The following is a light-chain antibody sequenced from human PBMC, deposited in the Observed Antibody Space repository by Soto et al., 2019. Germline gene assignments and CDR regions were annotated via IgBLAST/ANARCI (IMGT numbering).Light chain of an antibody. CDR2: EVT. Sequence: QSALTQPASVSGSPGQAITISCTGSSSDIGAYNYVSWHQQHPGKVPKLMISEVTNRPSGVSNRFSGSKSGNTASLTISGLQAEDEADYFCTSYTTSSTGVFGGGTKLTVL. J-gene: IGLJ3*02. CDR1: SSDIGAYNY. V-gene: IGLV2-14*01. CDR3: TSYTTSSTGV.